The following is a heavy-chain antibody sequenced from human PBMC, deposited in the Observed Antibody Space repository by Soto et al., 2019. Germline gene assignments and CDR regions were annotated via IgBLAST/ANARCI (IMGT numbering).Heavy chain of an antibody. CDR2: ISSSGSTI. D-gene: IGHD2-2*01. V-gene: IGHV3-11*01. CDR3: AREEGYCSSTSCYGGYGMDV. CDR1: GFTFSDYY. J-gene: IGHJ6*02. Sequence: TGGSLRLSCAASGFTFSDYYMSWIRQAPGKGLEWVSYISSSGSTIYYADSVKGRFTISRDNAKNSLYLQMNSLRAEDTAVYYCAREEGYCSSTSCYGGYGMDVWGQGTTVTVSS.